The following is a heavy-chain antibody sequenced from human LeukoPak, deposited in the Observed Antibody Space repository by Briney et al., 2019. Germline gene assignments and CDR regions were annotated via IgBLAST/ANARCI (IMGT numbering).Heavy chain of an antibody. CDR2: ISISSSYI. Sequence: GGSLRLSCAASGFTFSSYSMNWVRQAPGQGLEWVSSISISSSYIYYADSVKGRFTISRDNAKNSLYLQMNSLRADDTAVYYCARTPTIIMVRGVIITNNIPTYYFDYWGQGTLVTVSS. V-gene: IGHV3-21*01. D-gene: IGHD3-10*01. CDR1: GFTFSSYS. J-gene: IGHJ4*02. CDR3: ARTPTIIMVRGVIITNNIPTYYFDY.